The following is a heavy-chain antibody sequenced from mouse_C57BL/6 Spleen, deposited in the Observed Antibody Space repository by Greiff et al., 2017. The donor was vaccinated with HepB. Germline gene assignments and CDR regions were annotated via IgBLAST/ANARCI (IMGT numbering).Heavy chain of an antibody. CDR2: FYPGSGSI. V-gene: IGHV1-62-2*01. Sequence: VQLQQSGAELVKPGASVKLSCKASGYTFTEYTIHWVKQRSGQGLEWIGWFYPGSGSIKYNEKFKDKATLTADKSSSTVYMELSRLTSEDSAVYSCARHGYYYGSSYAAWFAYWGQGTLVTVSA. J-gene: IGHJ3*01. CDR3: ARHGYYYGSSYAAWFAY. CDR1: GYTFTEYT. D-gene: IGHD1-1*01.